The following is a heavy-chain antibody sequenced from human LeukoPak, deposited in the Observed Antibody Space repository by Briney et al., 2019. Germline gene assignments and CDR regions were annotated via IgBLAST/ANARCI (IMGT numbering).Heavy chain of an antibody. CDR3: ARGNAN. CDR1: GGSINSYY. Sequence: SETLSLTCTVSGGSINSYYWSWLRQPPGKGLEWIGYISYSGSTNYNPSLKSRVTISLDTSKNQLFLMLSSVTAADTALYYCARGNANWGQGTLVTVSS. J-gene: IGHJ4*02. CDR2: ISYSGST. V-gene: IGHV4-59*13.